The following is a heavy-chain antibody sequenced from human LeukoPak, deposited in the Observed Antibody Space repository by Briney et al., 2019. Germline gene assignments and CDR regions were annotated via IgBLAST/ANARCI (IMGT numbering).Heavy chain of an antibody. Sequence: SETLSLTCTVSGGSISSYYWSWIRQPPGKGLEWIGYIYYSGSTYYNPSLKSRVTISVDTSKNQFSLKLSSVTAADTAVYYCARGDVDTAIDYWGQGTLVTVSS. V-gene: IGHV4-59*12. CDR3: ARGDVDTAIDY. J-gene: IGHJ4*02. CDR1: GGSISSYY. D-gene: IGHD5-18*01. CDR2: IYYSGST.